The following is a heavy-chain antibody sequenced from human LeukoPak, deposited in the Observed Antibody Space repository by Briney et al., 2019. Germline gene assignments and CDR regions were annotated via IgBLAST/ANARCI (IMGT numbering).Heavy chain of an antibody. CDR1: GYTFTSYY. J-gene: IGHJ6*03. V-gene: IGHV1-46*01. CDR2: INPSGGST. Sequence: ASVKVSCKASGYTFTSYYMHWVRQAPGQGLEWTGIINPSGGSTSYAQKFQGRVTMTTDTSTSTAYMELRSLRSDDTAVYYCARENEVTMVRGVIGGYYYYYMDVWGKGTTVTVSS. D-gene: IGHD3-10*01. CDR3: ARENEVTMVRGVIGGYYYYYMDV.